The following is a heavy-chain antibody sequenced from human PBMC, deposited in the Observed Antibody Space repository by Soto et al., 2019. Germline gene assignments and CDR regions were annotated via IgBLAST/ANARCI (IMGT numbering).Heavy chain of an antibody. Sequence: GGSLRLSCAASGFTFSSYAMSWVRQAPGKGLEWVSAISGSGGSTYYADSVKGRFTISRDNSKNTLYLQMNSLRAEDTAAYYCAKDRWRNYFFCMDVWGKGTTVTVSS. J-gene: IGHJ6*03. V-gene: IGHV3-23*01. CDR3: AKDRWRNYFFCMDV. CDR2: ISGSGGST. D-gene: IGHD3-3*01. CDR1: GFTFSSYA.